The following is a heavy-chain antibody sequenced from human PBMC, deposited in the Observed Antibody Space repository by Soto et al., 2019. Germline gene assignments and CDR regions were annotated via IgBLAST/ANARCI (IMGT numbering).Heavy chain of an antibody. D-gene: IGHD1-26*01. J-gene: IGHJ6*02. V-gene: IGHV3-11*04. CDR1: GFTFSDYY. CDR2: ISSSSSTI. Sequence: QEQLVESGGGLVKPGGSLRLSCAASGFTFSDYYMSWIRQAPGKGLEWVSYISSSSSTIYYADSVKGRFTISRDNAKNSLYLQMNSLRDEDTAVYYCASDSYSGSYSKTRVYYYYGMDVWGQGTTVTVSS. CDR3: ASDSYSGSYSKTRVYYYYGMDV.